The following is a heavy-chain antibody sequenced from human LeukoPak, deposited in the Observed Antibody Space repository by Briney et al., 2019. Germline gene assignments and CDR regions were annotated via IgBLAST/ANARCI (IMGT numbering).Heavy chain of an antibody. V-gene: IGHV3-30*04. Sequence: PGGSLRLSCAAYGFTFSSYVMHWVRQAPDKGLEWVAVISYDGSVTYYADSVKGRFTISRDNSKNTLYMQMSSLRAGDTAVYYCAIGDALGESSSSFAYWGQGTLVTVSS. J-gene: IGHJ4*02. CDR2: ISYDGSVT. CDR3: AIGDALGESSSSFAY. D-gene: IGHD3-16*02. CDR1: GFTFSSYV.